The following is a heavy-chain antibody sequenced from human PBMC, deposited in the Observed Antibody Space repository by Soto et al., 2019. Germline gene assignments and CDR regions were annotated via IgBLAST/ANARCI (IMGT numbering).Heavy chain of an antibody. J-gene: IGHJ4*02. CDR2: INAGNGNT. D-gene: IGHD6-19*01. Sequence: ASVKVSCKASGYTFTSYAMHWGRQAPGQRLEWMGWINAGNGNTKYSQKFQGRVTITRETSASTAYMELSSLRSEDTAVYYCARVPSGPRYSSAGAFDYWGQGTLVTVSS. CDR3: ARVPSGPRYSSAGAFDY. CDR1: GYTFTSYA. V-gene: IGHV1-3*01.